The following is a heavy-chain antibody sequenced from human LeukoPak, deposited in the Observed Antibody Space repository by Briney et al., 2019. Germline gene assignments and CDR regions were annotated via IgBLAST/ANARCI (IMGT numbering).Heavy chain of an antibody. V-gene: IGHV5-51*01. Sequence: GESLKISCKGSGYSFTSYWIGWVRQMPGKGLEWMGIIYPGDSDTRYSPSVQGQVTISADKSISTAYLQWSSLKASDTAMYYCARHSFDFWSGYYTGISRSGPDYWGQGTLVTVSS. CDR2: IYPGDSDT. CDR3: ARHSFDFWSGYYTGISRSGPDY. D-gene: IGHD3-3*01. J-gene: IGHJ4*02. CDR1: GYSFTSYW.